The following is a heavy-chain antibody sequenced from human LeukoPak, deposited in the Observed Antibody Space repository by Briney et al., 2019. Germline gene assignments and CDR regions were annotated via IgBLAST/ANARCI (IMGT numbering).Heavy chain of an antibody. CDR2: VSSSSSYI. D-gene: IGHD5-12*01. V-gene: IGHV3-21*01. J-gene: IGHJ4*02. CDR1: GFTFSRYS. Sequence: GGSLRLSCAASGFTFSRYSMNWVRQAPGKGLEWASSVSSSSSYIYYADSVKGRFTISRDNAKNSVFLQMNSLRAEDTAVYYCARAEGYGSFDYWGQGTLVTVSS. CDR3: ARAEGYGSFDY.